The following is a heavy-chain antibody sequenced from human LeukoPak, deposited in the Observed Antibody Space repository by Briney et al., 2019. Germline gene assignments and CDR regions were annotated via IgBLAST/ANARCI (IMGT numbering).Heavy chain of an antibody. CDR2: IGSADDT. D-gene: IGHD3-22*01. CDR1: GFTFSNYD. CDR3: ARGLSVYDSGGLDAFDI. J-gene: IGHJ3*02. V-gene: IGHV3-13*01. Sequence: GGSLRLSCAASGFTFSNYDMHWVRQATGKGLEWVSGIGSADDTYYTGSVKGRFTISRENAKNSLYLQMNSLRAGDTAVYYCARGLSVYDSGGLDAFDIWGQGTMVTVSS.